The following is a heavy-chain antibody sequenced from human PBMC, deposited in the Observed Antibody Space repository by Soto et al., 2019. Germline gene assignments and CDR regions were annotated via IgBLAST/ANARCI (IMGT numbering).Heavy chain of an antibody. V-gene: IGHV1-69*08. D-gene: IGHD4-17*01. CDR1: GGTFSSYT. CDR3: ARDKTTVTTSDAFDI. CDR2: IIPILGIA. Sequence: QVQLVQSGAEVKKPGSSVKVSCKASGGTFSSYTISWVRQAPGQGLEWMGRIIPILGIANYAQKFQGRVTTTADKSTSTAYMELSSLRSEDTAVYYCARDKTTVTTSDAFDIWGQGTMVTVSS. J-gene: IGHJ3*02.